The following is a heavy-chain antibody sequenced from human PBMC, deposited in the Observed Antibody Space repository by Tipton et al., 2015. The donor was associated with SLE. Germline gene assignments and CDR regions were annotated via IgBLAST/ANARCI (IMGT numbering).Heavy chain of an antibody. D-gene: IGHD3-22*01. CDR3: AKRTYDISGYSPIVGY. J-gene: IGHJ4*02. CDR1: GFTFSTYA. CDR2: VSGSGANT. Sequence: GSLRLSCAASGFTFSTYAMTWVRQAPGKGLEWVSLVSGSGANTYYADSVKDRFTISRDNSKNTLYLQMNSLRAEDTAVYYCAKRTYDISGYSPIVGYCGQGSLVTVSS. V-gene: IGHV3-23*01.